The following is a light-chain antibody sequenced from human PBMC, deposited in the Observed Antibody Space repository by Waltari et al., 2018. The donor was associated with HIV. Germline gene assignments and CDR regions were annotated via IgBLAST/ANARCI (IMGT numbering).Light chain of an antibody. J-gene: IGLJ2*01. CDR2: RNN. CDR1: SSNIGSNT. V-gene: IGLV1-44*01. Sequence: QSVLPQPPSASGTPGQRVTISCSGSSSNIGSNTVTWYQQLPGTAPKLLIYRNNQRPSGVPDRFSGSKSGTSASLAISGLQSEDEADYYCAAWDDSLNGPVFGGGTKLTVL. CDR3: AAWDDSLNGPV.